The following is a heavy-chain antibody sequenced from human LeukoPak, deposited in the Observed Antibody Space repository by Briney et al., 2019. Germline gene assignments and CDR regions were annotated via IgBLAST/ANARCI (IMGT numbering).Heavy chain of an antibody. J-gene: IGHJ5*02. CDR1: GFTFSSYS. Sequence: PGGSLRLSCAASGFTFSSYSMNWVRQAPGKGLEWVSSISSSSSYIYYADSVKGRFTISRDNAKNSLYLQMNSLRAEDTAVYYCARRRDIVVVPAAYNWFDPWGQGTLATVSS. CDR2: ISSSSSYI. D-gene: IGHD2-2*01. CDR3: ARRRDIVVVPAAYNWFDP. V-gene: IGHV3-21*01.